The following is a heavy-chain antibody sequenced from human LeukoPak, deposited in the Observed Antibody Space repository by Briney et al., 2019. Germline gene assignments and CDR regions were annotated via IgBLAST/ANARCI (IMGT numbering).Heavy chain of an antibody. Sequence: PSETLSLTCSVSGDSSSPFYRNWIRQSPGKGLEWIGYISDSGSPNFHPSLKGRVTTSVDASKRQFSLRLTSVTAADTAVYYCAKVSASTVSGVGRLGADFEYWGQGILVTVSS. CDR2: ISDSGSP. CDR1: GDSSSPFY. D-gene: IGHD3-3*01. J-gene: IGHJ4*02. V-gene: IGHV4-59*01. CDR3: AKVSASTVSGVGRLGADFEY.